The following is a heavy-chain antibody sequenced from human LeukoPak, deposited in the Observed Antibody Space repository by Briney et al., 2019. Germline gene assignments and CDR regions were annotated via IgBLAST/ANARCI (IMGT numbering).Heavy chain of an antibody. V-gene: IGHV3-23*01. CDR2: ISASGDST. J-gene: IGHJ4*02. CDR1: GFTFSDYA. Sequence: GGSLRLSCAASGFTFSDYAMSWLRQAPGKGPEWVSGISASGDSTYYADYVKGRFTISRDNSKNTLFLQIKSLRAEDTAVYYCGKDTNWNYQIVDYWGQGTPVTVSS. CDR3: GKDTNWNYQIVDY. D-gene: IGHD1-7*01.